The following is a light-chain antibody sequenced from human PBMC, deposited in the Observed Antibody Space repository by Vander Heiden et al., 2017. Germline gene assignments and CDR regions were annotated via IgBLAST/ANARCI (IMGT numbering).Light chain of an antibody. CDR1: QGSSNY. Sequence: HSQSALSASVGDRVTITCGASQGSSNYLAWYQQKPGKVPKLLIYAASTLQSGVPSRFSGSGSGTDFTLTISSLQPEDVATYYCQKYNSAPWTFGQGTKVEIK. J-gene: IGKJ1*01. CDR2: AAS. CDR3: QKYNSAPWT. V-gene: IGKV1-27*01.